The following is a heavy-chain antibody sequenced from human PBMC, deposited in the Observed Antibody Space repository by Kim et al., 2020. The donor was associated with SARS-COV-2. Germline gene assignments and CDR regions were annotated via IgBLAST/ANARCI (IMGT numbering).Heavy chain of an antibody. V-gene: IGHV3-66*02. CDR3: ARAHPSVWFGELSR. J-gene: IGHJ4*02. CDR2: IYSGGST. Sequence: GGSLRLSCAASGFTVSSNYMSWVRQAPGKGLEWVSVIYSGGSTYYADSVKGRFTISRDNSKNTLYLQMNSLRAEDTAVYYCARAHPSVWFGELSRWGQGTLVTVSS. D-gene: IGHD3-10*01. CDR1: GFTVSSNY.